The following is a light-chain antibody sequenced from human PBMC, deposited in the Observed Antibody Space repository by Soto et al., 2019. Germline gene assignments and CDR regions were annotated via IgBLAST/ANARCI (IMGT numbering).Light chain of an antibody. CDR1: QSVSSN. CDR2: GAS. Sequence: EIVMTQSPATLSVSPGERATLSCRDSQSVSSNLAWYQQKPGQAPRLLIYGASTRTTGIPARFSGSGSGTEFTLTISRLQSEDLAVYYCQKYNNWWTFGQGNKVEIK. V-gene: IGKV3-15*01. J-gene: IGKJ1*01. CDR3: QKYNNWWT.